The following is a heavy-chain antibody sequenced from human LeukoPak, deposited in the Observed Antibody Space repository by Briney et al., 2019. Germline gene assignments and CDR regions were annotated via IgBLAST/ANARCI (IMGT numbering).Heavy chain of an antibody. CDR2: IYYSGST. J-gene: IGHJ4*02. D-gene: IGHD3-9*01. CDR3: AREVSDYDILTGWIDY. CDR1: GGSIRSYY. V-gene: IGHV4-59*12. Sequence: SETLSLTCTVSGGSIRSYYWSWIRQPPGKGLEWIAYIYYSGSTNYNPSLKSRVTISVDTSKNQFSLKLNSVTAADTAVYYCAREVSDYDILTGWIDYWGQGALVSVSS.